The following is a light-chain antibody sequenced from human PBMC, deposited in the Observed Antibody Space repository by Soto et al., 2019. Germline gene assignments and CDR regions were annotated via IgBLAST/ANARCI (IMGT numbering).Light chain of an antibody. V-gene: IGKV1-39*01. CDR2: AAS. J-gene: IGKJ5*01. Sequence: DIQMTQSPSSLSASVGDRVTITCRASQSISSYLNWYQQKPGKAPKLLIYAASSLQSGVPSRFSGIGSGTDFTLTISSLQPEDFATYYCQQSYSTPPISCGQGTRLEIK. CDR3: QQSYSTPPIS. CDR1: QSISSY.